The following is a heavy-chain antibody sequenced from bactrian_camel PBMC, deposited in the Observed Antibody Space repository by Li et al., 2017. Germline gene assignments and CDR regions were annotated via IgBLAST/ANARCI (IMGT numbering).Heavy chain of an antibody. Sequence: DVQLVESGGGSVQAGGSLRLSCAASGATASSYCLSWVRQAPGKGLEWVATIASDGGGTTAYRDSVKGRFTISRDNAKNTLYLRMDSLKPDDTAVYYCALGSSRQATMTARGKGTQVTVS. J-gene: IGHJ4*01. CDR1: GATASSYC. V-gene: IGHV3S40*01. D-gene: IGHD3*01. CDR2: IASDGGGTT.